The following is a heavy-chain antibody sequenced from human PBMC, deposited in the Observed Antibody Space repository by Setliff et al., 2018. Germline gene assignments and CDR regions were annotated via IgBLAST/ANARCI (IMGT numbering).Heavy chain of an antibody. V-gene: IGHV3-15*01. J-gene: IGHJ4*02. Sequence: SGGSLRLSCAASGFTFNNAWMSWVRQAPGKGLEWVGRIKSKTDGGTTDYAAPVKGRFTISRDDSKNTLYLQMDSLTTEDTAVYYCTTEIRWELLPNYWGQGTLVTVSS. CDR3: TTEIRWELLPNY. CDR1: GFTFNNAW. CDR2: IKSKTDGGTT. D-gene: IGHD1-26*01.